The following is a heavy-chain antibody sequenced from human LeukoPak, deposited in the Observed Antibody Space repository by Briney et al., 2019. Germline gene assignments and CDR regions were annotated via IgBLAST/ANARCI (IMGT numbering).Heavy chain of an antibody. V-gene: IGHV3-30*01. D-gene: IGHD6-13*01. J-gene: IGHJ5*02. Sequence: GGSLRLSCAASGFTFSSYAMHWVRQAPGRGLEWVAVMSYDGSNKYYADSVKGRFTISRDDSKKKLYLQMNSLRAEDTAVYYCSREGQHYNWFDPWGQGTLVTVSS. CDR1: GFTFSSYA. CDR3: SREGQHYNWFDP. CDR2: MSYDGSNK.